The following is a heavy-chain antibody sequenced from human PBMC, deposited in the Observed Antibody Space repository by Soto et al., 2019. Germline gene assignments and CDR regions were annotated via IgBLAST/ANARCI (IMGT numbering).Heavy chain of an antibody. Sequence: PGGSLRLSCAASGFTFSSYAMHWVRQAPGKGLEWVAVISYDGSNKYYADSVKGRFTISRDNSKNTLYLQMNSQRAEDTAVYYCARETIAVALYYFDYWGQGTLVTVSS. D-gene: IGHD6-19*01. V-gene: IGHV3-30-3*01. CDR2: ISYDGSNK. CDR1: GFTFSSYA. CDR3: ARETIAVALYYFDY. J-gene: IGHJ4*02.